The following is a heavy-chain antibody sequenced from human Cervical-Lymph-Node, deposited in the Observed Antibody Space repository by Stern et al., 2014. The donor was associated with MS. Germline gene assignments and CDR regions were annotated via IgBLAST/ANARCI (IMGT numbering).Heavy chain of an antibody. CDR1: GFSLTTSGVG. V-gene: IGHV2-5*02. CDR2: IYWDDDK. J-gene: IGHJ3*02. CDR3: ARRTLGPSVIHDCFDI. Sequence: QVTLRESGPTLVKPTQTLTLTCTFSGFSLTTSGVGVGWIRQPPGKALEWLALIYWDDDKRYSPSLKNRLTVTMDTSKNQVVLTMTNMDPVDTATYYCARRTLGPSVIHDCFDIWGQGTMVTVSS. D-gene: IGHD2-21*01.